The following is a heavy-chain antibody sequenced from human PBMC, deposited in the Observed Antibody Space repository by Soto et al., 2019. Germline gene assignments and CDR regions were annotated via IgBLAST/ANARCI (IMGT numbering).Heavy chain of an antibody. CDR3: ARGGEEIDYDSSGYFTEFDY. CDR2: IIPIFGTA. CDR1: GGTFSSYA. V-gene: IGHV1-69*06. Sequence: SVKVSCKASGGTFSSYAISWVRQAPGQGLEWMGGIIPIFGTANYAQKFQGRVTITADKSTSTAYMELSSLRSEDTAVYYCARGGEEIDYDSSGYFTEFDYWGQGTLVTVSS. D-gene: IGHD3-22*01. J-gene: IGHJ4*02.